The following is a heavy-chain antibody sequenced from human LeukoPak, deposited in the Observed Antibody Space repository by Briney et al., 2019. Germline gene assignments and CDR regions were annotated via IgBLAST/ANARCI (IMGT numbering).Heavy chain of an antibody. Sequence: SETLSLTCAVSGGPFSGYFWSWIRQSSGKGLEWIGEIHNSGSTNYNPSLNSRVTISEDTSKNQFYLNLSSVTAADTAVYYCARRYYYNLGSFPFDFWGQGTLVTVSS. J-gene: IGHJ4*02. V-gene: IGHV4-34*01. D-gene: IGHD3-10*01. CDR1: GGPFSGYF. CDR3: ARRYYYNLGSFPFDF. CDR2: IHNSGST.